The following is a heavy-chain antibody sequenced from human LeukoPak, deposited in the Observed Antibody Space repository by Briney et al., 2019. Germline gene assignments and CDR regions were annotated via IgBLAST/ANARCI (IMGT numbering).Heavy chain of an antibody. CDR2: IWYDGSNR. V-gene: IGHV3-33*06. Sequence: QPGGSLRLSCAASGFTFSSYAMHWVRQAPGKGLEWVAVIWYDGSNRYYADSVKGRFTISRDNSKNTLYLQMNSLRAEGTAVYYCTKGGPYCSGGSCYYFDYWGQGTLVTVSS. CDR1: GFTFSSYA. CDR3: TKGGPYCSGGSCYYFDY. D-gene: IGHD2-15*01. J-gene: IGHJ4*02.